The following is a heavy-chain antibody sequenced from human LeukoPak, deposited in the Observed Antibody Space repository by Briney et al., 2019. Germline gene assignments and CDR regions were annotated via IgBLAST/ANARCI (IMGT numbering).Heavy chain of an antibody. CDR3: ARDRRGYYDSSGYYYFSWFDP. J-gene: IGHJ5*02. Sequence: SETLSLTCTVSGGSISSSSFYWGWIRQPPGKGLEWIGSIYYSGSTYYNPSLKSRLTISVDTSKNQFSLKLSSVTAADTAVYYCARDRRGYYDSSGYYYFSWFDPWGQGTLVTVSS. D-gene: IGHD3-22*01. V-gene: IGHV4-39*07. CDR2: IYYSGST. CDR1: GGSISSSSFY.